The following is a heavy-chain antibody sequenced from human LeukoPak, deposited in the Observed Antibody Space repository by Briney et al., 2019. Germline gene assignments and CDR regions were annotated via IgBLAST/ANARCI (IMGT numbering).Heavy chain of an antibody. D-gene: IGHD3-22*01. V-gene: IGHV1-46*01. CDR2: INLNGGST. CDR1: GYTFTSHY. CDR3: ARAMIGGGAFDI. Sequence: ASVKVSCKAYGYTFTSHYIHWVRQAPGHGLEWMGMINLNGGSTTFAEKVQGRVSMTRDTSTSTVYMELSSLRSEDTAVYYCARAMIGGGAFDIWGQGTMVTVSS. J-gene: IGHJ3*02.